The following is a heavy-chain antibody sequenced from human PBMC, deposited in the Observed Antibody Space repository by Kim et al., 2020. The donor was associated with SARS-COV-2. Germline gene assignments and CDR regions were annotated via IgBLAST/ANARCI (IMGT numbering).Heavy chain of an antibody. Sequence: SETLSLTCTVSGGSVSSGSYYWSWIRQPPGKGLEWIGYIYYSGSTNYNPSLKSRVTISVDTSKNQFSLKLSSVTAADTAVYYCARDRGTVTSEYNWFDPWGQGTLVTVSS. V-gene: IGHV4-61*01. D-gene: IGHD4-17*01. CDR1: GGSVSSGSYY. CDR2: IYYSGST. J-gene: IGHJ5*02. CDR3: ARDRGTVTSEYNWFDP.